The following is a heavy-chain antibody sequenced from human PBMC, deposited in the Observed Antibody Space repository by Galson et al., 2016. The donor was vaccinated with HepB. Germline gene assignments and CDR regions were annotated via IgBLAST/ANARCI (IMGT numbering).Heavy chain of an antibody. D-gene: IGHD1-1*01. V-gene: IGHV1-18*01. J-gene: IGHJ5*02. CDR3: ARNGATAGNIIGFDP. Sequence: SVKVSCKASGYTFTTYGITWVRQAPGQGLEWMGWISAYNGNTEYTQKLQDRVTLTTDTSTSTAYMELRSLTTDDTAVYYCARNGATAGNIIGFDPWGQGTLVTVSS. CDR2: ISAYNGNT. CDR1: GYTFTTYG.